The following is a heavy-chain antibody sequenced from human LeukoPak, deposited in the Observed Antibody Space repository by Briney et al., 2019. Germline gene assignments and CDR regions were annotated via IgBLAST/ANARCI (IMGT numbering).Heavy chain of an antibody. CDR2: IYYSGST. CDR1: GGSISSYY. J-gene: IGHJ4*02. CDR3: ARHGYSSSSFDY. V-gene: IGHV4-59*08. Sequence: SETLSLTCTVSGGSISSYYWSWIRQPPGKGLEWIGYIYYSGSTNYNPSLKSRVTISVDTSKNQFSLKLSSVTAADTAVYYCARHGYSSSSFDYWGQGALVTVSS. D-gene: IGHD6-13*01.